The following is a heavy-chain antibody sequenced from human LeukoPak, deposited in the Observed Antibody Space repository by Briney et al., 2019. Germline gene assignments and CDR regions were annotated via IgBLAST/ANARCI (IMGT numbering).Heavy chain of an antibody. CDR3: ARHSIFGGTNVYAFDY. V-gene: IGHV4-39*07. J-gene: IGHJ4*02. D-gene: IGHD2-8*01. CDR1: GGSISSSSYY. CDR2: IYYSGST. Sequence: SETLSLTCTVSGGSISSSSYYWGWIRQPPGKGLEWIGSIYYSGSTSYNPSLKSRLTISVDTSKNQFFLRLSSVTAADTAVYYCARHSIFGGTNVYAFDYWGQGTLVTVSS.